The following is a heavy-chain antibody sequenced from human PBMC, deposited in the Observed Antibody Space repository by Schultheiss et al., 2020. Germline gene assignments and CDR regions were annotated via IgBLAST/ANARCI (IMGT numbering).Heavy chain of an antibody. CDR2: INHSGST. CDR1: GGSFSGYY. CDR3: ARARSYDYVWGSYRSHTFDY. J-gene: IGHJ4*02. D-gene: IGHD3-16*02. Sequence: SETLSLTCAVYGGSFSGYYWSWIRQPPGKGLEWIGEINHSGSTNYNPSLKSRVTISVDTSKNQFSLKLSSVTAADTAVYYCARARSYDYVWGSYRSHTFDYWGQGTLVTVSS. V-gene: IGHV4-34*01.